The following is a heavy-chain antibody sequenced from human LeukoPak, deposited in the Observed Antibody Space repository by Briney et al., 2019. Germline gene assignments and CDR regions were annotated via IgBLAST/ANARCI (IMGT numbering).Heavy chain of an antibody. Sequence: GGSLRLSCAASGFTFSSYGMHWVRQAPGKGLEWVAVISYDGSNKYYADSVKGRFTISRDNSKNTLYLQMNSLRAEDTAVYYCARDLMIPYDSSGYYDGADYWGQGTLVTVSS. CDR2: ISYDGSNK. D-gene: IGHD3-22*01. CDR1: GFTFSSYG. V-gene: IGHV3-30*03. J-gene: IGHJ4*02. CDR3: ARDLMIPYDSSGYYDGADY.